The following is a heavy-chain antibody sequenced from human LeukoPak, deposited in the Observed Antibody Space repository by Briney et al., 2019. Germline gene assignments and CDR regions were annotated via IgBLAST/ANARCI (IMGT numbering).Heavy chain of an antibody. D-gene: IGHD2-15*01. J-gene: IGHJ5*02. Sequence: PSETLSLTSTVSGGSSSSSSYYWGWIRQPPGKGLEWIGSIYYSGSTYYNPSLKSRVTISVDTSKNQFSLKLSSVTAADTAVYYCARGYGYCSGGSCWGRVDPWGQGTLVTVSS. V-gene: IGHV4-39*07. CDR2: IYYSGST. CDR3: ARGYGYCSGGSCWGRVDP. CDR1: GGSSSSSSYY.